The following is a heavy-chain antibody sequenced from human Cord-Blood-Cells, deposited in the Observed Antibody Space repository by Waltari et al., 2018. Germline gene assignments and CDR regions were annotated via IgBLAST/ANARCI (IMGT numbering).Heavy chain of an antibody. J-gene: IGHJ4*02. V-gene: IGHV4-31*01. CDR2: IYYSGST. D-gene: IGHD1-7*01. CDR3: VAVPSWNSSGHDY. CDR1: GGSISSVGYY. Sequence: QVQLQEPGPGLVKPSQTLYLTCTVSGGSISSVGYYCSWIRQHPGKGLAWIGYIYYSGSTYCSASLKRQVTISVDTFKNQFPLKLSSVAAADTAVYYCVAVPSWNSSGHDYWGQGTLVTVSS.